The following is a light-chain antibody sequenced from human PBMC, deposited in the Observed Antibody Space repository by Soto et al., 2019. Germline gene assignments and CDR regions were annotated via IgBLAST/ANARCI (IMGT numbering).Light chain of an antibody. J-gene: IGKJ4*01. CDR2: GAS. V-gene: IGKV3-15*01. Sequence: EIVMTQSPPTLSVSPGERATLSCRASQSVRGDLAWYQQKPGQAPRLLIYGASTRATGIPARFSGSGSGTEFTLTISSLQSEDFAVYFCQQYNNWPPLFGGGTK. CDR3: QQYNNWPPL. CDR1: QSVRGD.